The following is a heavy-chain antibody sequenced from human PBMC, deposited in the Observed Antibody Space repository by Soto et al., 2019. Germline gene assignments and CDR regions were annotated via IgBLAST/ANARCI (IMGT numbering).Heavy chain of an antibody. Sequence: SETLSLTCTVSGGSISTYYWSWIRQPPGKGLEWIGYIYNSGSTNYTPPFKSRVTISVDMSKTQFSLKLSSVTVADTAVYYCARGQVTMFRGVLDSWGQGTLVTVSS. J-gene: IGHJ4*02. CDR1: GGSISTYY. CDR3: ARGQVTMFRGVLDS. CDR2: IYNSGST. V-gene: IGHV4-59*01. D-gene: IGHD3-10*01.